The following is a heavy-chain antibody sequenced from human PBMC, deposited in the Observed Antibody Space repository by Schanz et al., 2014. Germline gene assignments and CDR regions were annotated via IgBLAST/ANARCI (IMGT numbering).Heavy chain of an antibody. V-gene: IGHV1-69*08. CDR3: ARDRWNYEGGIFDI. CDR2: IIPILGIG. CDR1: GGTFSSYT. Sequence: QVQLVQSGAEVKKPGSSVKVSCKASGGTFSSYTIGWVRQAPGQGPEWMGRIIPILGIGNDAQKFQDRVTMTADKDTSTAYMELSGLRSEDTAMYYCARDRWNYEGGIFDIWGQGPMVTVSS. J-gene: IGHJ3*02. D-gene: IGHD1-7*01.